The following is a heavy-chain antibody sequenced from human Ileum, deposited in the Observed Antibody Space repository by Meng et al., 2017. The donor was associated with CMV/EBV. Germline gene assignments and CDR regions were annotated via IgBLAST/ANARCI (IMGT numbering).Heavy chain of an antibody. D-gene: IGHD3-22*01. CDR2: TYYRSKWYN. J-gene: IGHJ4*02. CDR1: GDSVSSNSVT. Sequence: QVLPQQSRPSLCKPPQTLSPTFALSGDSVSSNSVTWNWIRQSPSRGLEWLGRTYYRSKWYNDYAVSVKSRITINPDTSKNQFSLQLNSMTPEDTAVYYCTRAYYYDSSGYYDYWGQGTLVTVSS. V-gene: IGHV6-1*01. CDR3: TRAYYYDSSGYYDY.